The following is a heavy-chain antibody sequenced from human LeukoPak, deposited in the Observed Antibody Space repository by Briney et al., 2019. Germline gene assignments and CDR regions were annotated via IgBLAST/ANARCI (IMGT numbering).Heavy chain of an antibody. Sequence: GGSLRLSCAASGFTFSSYSMNWVRQAPGKGLEWVSYISSSSSTIYYADSVKGRFTISRDNAKNSLYLQMNSLRAEDTAVYYCARLPVVPAAIIYYYYYYMDVWGKGTTVTVSS. CDR2: ISSSSSTI. CDR3: ARLPVVPAAIIYYYYYYMDV. V-gene: IGHV3-48*01. D-gene: IGHD2-2*01. CDR1: GFTFSSYS. J-gene: IGHJ6*03.